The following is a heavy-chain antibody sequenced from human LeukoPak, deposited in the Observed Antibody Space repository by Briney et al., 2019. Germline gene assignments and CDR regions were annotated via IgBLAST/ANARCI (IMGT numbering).Heavy chain of an antibody. CDR1: GGSFSGYY. CDR3: ARGLRRYCSSTSCPYYFDY. Sequence: PSETLSLTCAVYGGSFSGYYWSWIRQPPGKGLEWIGEINHSGSTNYNPSLKSRVTISVDTSENQFSLKLSSVTAADTAVYYCARGLRRYCSSTSCPYYFDYWGQGTLVTVSS. J-gene: IGHJ4*02. CDR2: INHSGST. V-gene: IGHV4-34*01. D-gene: IGHD2-2*01.